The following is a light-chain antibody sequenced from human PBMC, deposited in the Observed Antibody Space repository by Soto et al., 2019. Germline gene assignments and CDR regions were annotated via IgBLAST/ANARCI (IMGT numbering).Light chain of an antibody. Sequence: DIQMTQSPSSLSASVGDRVTITCRASENIKNYLNWYQQKPGKAPKVLIYATSGLQSGVPSRFSGSGSGTDFTLTISSLQPEDSATYYCQQSYNLLTFGGGTKVEIK. CDR1: ENIKNY. V-gene: IGKV1-39*01. CDR3: QQSYNLLT. CDR2: ATS. J-gene: IGKJ4*01.